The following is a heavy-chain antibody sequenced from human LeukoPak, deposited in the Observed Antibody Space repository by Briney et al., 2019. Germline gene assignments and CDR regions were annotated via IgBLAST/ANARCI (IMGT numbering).Heavy chain of an antibody. Sequence: SGTLSLTCAVSGGSISSSNWWSWVRQPPGKGLEWIGEIYHSGSTNYNPSLKSRVTISVGKSKNQFSLKLSSVTAADTAVYYCARVGQSSTSCFDYWGQGTLVTVSS. V-gene: IGHV4-4*02. J-gene: IGHJ4*02. CDR3: ARVGQSSTSCFDY. CDR2: IYHSGST. D-gene: IGHD2-2*01. CDR1: GGSISSSNW.